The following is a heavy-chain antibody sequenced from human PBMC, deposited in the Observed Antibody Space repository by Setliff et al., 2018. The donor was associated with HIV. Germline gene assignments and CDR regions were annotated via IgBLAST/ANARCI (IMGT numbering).Heavy chain of an antibody. J-gene: IGHJ3*02. Sequence: SETLSLTCSVSGASINSYFWSWIRQPAGKGLEWIGRIHSGGTTNSNPSLKSRVTLSVDTSKNQFSLKLNSVTAADTAVYYCARHSMAAGTPDAFDIWGQGTMVTVSS. CDR3: ARHSMAAGTPDAFDI. CDR1: GASINSYF. V-gene: IGHV4-4*07. D-gene: IGHD6-6*01. CDR2: IHSGGTT.